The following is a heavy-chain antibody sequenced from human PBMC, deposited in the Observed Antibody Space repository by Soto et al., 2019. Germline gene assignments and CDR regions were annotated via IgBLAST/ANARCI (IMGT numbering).Heavy chain of an antibody. D-gene: IGHD3-22*01. CDR2: IYGHDDK. V-gene: IGHV2-5*01. J-gene: IGHJ4*02. CDR3: AHRDTTGYYPKHFAY. CDR1: GFSLSTSGVG. Sequence: QITLKESGPTLVKPTETLTLTCSFSGFSLSTSGVGVGWIRQPPGKALEWLTLIYGHDDKRYSPSLKSRLTITKDTSKNQVVLTMTNMDPVDTATYYCAHRDTTGYYPKHFAYWSQGTLVTVSS.